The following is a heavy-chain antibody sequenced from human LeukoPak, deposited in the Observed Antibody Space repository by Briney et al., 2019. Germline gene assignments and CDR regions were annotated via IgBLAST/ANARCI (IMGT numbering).Heavy chain of an antibody. CDR2: IYSGGST. Sequence: PGGSLRLPCAASGFTFSSYAMSWVRQAQGKGLEWVSVIYSGGSTYYADSVKGRFTISRDNSKNTLYLQVNSLRAEDTAVYYCAREVYYYDSSGNYHPYFDYWGQGTLVTVSS. D-gene: IGHD3-22*01. CDR1: GFTFSSYA. V-gene: IGHV3-53*01. J-gene: IGHJ4*02. CDR3: AREVYYYDSSGNYHPYFDY.